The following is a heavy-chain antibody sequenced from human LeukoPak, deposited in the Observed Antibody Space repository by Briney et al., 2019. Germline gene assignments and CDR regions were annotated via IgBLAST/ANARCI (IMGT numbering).Heavy chain of an antibody. V-gene: IGHV4-59*01. D-gene: IGHD5-18*01. J-gene: IGHJ4*02. CDR1: GGSISSYY. CDR3: ARIRYSYGWLPPDY. Sequence: SETLSLTCTVSGGSISSYYWSWIRQPPGKGLEWIGYIYYSGSTNYNPSLKSGVTISVDTSKNQFSLKLSSVTAADTAVYYCARIRYSYGWLPPDYWGQGTLVTVSS. CDR2: IYYSGST.